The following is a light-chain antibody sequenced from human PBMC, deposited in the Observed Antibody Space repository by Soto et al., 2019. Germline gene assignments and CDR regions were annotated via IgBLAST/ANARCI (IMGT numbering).Light chain of an antibody. CDR1: QSVSSSY. V-gene: IGKV3-20*01. CDR2: GAS. J-gene: IGKJ4*01. CDR3: QQYGNPLT. Sequence: EIVLTQSPGTLSLSPGERATLSCRASQSVSSSYLAWYQQKPGQAPRLLIYGASSRATGIPDRFSGSGSGTDFTITISTQQPEEFAAYYSQQYGNPLTFGGGTKVEIK.